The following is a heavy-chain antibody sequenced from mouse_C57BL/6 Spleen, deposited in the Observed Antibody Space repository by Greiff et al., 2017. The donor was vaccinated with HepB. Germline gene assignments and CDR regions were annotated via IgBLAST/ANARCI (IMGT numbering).Heavy chain of an antibody. Sequence: QVQLKESGAELVKPGASVKISCKASGYAFSSYWMNWVKQRPGKGLEWIGQIYPGDGDTNYNGKFKGKATLTADKSSSTAYMQLSSLTSEDSAVYFCARVEVYDYDFFDYWGQGTTLTVSS. J-gene: IGHJ2*01. CDR2: IYPGDGDT. V-gene: IGHV1-80*01. CDR1: GYAFSSYW. CDR3: ARVEVYDYDFFDY. D-gene: IGHD2-4*01.